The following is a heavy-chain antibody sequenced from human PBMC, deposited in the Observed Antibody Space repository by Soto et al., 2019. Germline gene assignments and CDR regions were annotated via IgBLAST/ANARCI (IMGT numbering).Heavy chain of an antibody. V-gene: IGHV1-18*04. CDR2: ISAYNGNT. J-gene: IGHJ4*02. Sequence: ASVKVSCKASGYTFTSYGISWVRQAPGQGLEWMGWISAYNGNTNYAQKLQGRVTMTTDTSTSTAYMELRSLRSDDTAVYYCASFGDYYDRNALDYWGQGTLVTVSS. CDR3: ASFGDYYDRNALDY. D-gene: IGHD3-22*01. CDR1: GYTFTSYG.